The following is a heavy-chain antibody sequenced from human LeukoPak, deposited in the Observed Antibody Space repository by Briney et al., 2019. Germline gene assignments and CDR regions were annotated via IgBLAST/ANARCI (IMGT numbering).Heavy chain of an antibody. CDR2: IYTSGST. V-gene: IGHV4-4*07. J-gene: IGHJ6*03. Sequence: SETLSLXCTVSGGSISSYYWSWIRQPAGKGLEWIGRIYTSGSTNYNPSLKSRATMSVDTSKNQFSLKLSSVTAADTAVYYCARTYGSGSYYYYYYYYMDVWGKGTTVTVSS. CDR1: GGSISSYY. D-gene: IGHD3-10*01. CDR3: ARTYGSGSYYYYYYYYMDV.